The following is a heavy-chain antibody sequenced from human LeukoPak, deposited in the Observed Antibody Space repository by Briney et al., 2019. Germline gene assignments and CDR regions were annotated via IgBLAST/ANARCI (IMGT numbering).Heavy chain of an antibody. D-gene: IGHD2-21*01. V-gene: IGHV4-61*01. CDR3: ARGVVIAPQTFDY. CDR2: INYSGST. CDR1: GGSINSSNYY. J-gene: IGHJ4*02. Sequence: SETLSLTCTVSGGSINSSNYYWTWLRPPPGKGLEWIMYINYSGSTNYNPSLKSCVTISVDTSKNQFSLKLSSVTAADTAVYYCARGVVIAPQTFDYWGQGTLVTVSS.